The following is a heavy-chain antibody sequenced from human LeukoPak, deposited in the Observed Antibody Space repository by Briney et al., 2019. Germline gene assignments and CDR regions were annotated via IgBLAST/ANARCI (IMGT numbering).Heavy chain of an antibody. J-gene: IGHJ6*02. CDR3: TRHSDTYCSRANCYVDNFYGLDV. Sequence: GGSLRLSCAASGFTFRRSAMHWVRHASGKGLVGIGHDRSKANGYVSAYAASVTGRFTISRDDSRNTAYLQMHSLSTEDTAVYYCTRHSDTYCSRANCYVDNFYGLDVWGQGTRVTVSS. CDR1: GFTFRRSA. D-gene: IGHD2-2*01. V-gene: IGHV3-73*01. CDR2: DRSKANGYVS.